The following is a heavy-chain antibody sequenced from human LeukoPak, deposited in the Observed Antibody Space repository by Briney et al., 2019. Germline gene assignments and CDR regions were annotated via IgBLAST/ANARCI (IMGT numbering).Heavy chain of an antibody. V-gene: IGHV1-8*01. CDR2: MNPNSGNT. D-gene: IGHD3-9*01. Sequence: ASVKVSCKASGYTFTSYDINWVRQATGQGLEWMGWMNPNSGNTGYAQKFQGRVTMTTDTSTSTAYMELRSLRSDDTAVYYCAREYSYYDILTGYLLSEPLDYWGQGTLVTVSS. CDR1: GYTFTSYD. CDR3: AREYSYYDILTGYLLSEPLDY. J-gene: IGHJ4*02.